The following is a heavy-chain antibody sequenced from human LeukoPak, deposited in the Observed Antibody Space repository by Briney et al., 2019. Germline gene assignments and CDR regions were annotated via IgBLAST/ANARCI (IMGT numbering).Heavy chain of an antibody. CDR1: GGSISSGSYY. D-gene: IGHD3-16*01. CDR2: IYTSGST. J-gene: IGHJ5*02. V-gene: IGHV4-61*02. CDR3: ARDLNGGSST. Sequence: SETLSLTCTVSGGSISSGSYYWSWIRQPAGKGLEWIGRIYTSGSTNYNPSLKSRVTMSVDTSKNQFSLKLSSVTAADTAVYYCARDLNGGSSTLGQGTLVTVSS.